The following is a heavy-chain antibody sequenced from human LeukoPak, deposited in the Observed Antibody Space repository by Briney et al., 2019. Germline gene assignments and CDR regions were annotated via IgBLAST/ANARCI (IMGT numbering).Heavy chain of an antibody. CDR2: ISDSGGST. Sequence: GGSLRLSCAASGFTFSSYAMSWVRQAPGKGLEWVSYISDSGGSTYYADSVKGRFTISRDNSKNTLYLQMNSLRAEDTAVYYCARAYDFWSGLDYWGQGTLVTVSS. CDR3: ARAYDFWSGLDY. V-gene: IGHV3-23*01. D-gene: IGHD3-3*01. CDR1: GFTFSSYA. J-gene: IGHJ4*02.